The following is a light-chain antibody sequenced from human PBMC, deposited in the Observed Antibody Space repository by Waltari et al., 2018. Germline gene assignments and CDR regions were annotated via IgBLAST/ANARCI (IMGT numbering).Light chain of an antibody. CDR2: GAS. CDR3: QQYNNWPPVT. V-gene: IGKV3-15*01. J-gene: IGKJ5*01. CDR1: QSVSSN. Sequence: EIVMTQSPATLSVSPGERATLSCRASQSVSSNLAWYQQKLGQAPRLLIYGASTRATGIPARFSGSGSGTQFTLTISSLQSEDFAIYYCQQYNNWPPVTFGQGTRLEVK.